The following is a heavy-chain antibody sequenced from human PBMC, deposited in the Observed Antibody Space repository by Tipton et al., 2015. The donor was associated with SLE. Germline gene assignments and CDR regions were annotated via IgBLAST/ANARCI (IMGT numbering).Heavy chain of an antibody. CDR1: GGSISSHY. CDR3: ARHDTNYGRNWFDP. J-gene: IGHJ5*02. D-gene: IGHD2-8*01. V-gene: IGHV4-59*04. Sequence: LRLSCTVSGGSISSHYWSWIRQPPGKGLEWIGSIYHSGTTYYNPSLKSRVTISVDTSKNHFSLKLSSVTAADTAVYYCARHDTNYGRNWFDPWGQGTLVTVSS. CDR2: IYHSGTT.